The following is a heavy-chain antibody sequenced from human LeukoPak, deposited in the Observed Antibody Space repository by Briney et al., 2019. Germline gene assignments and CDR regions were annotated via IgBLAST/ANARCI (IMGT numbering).Heavy chain of an antibody. Sequence: GGTLRLSCAASGFTFSDYGMSWVRQAPGKGLEWISSISSTGGTTYYADSVKGRFTISRDNSKNTLFLQVNSLRAEDTAIYYCAKNGDRGAYCSGGSCYPYYYYYMDVWGKGTTVTISS. V-gene: IGHV3-23*01. CDR2: ISSTGGTT. D-gene: IGHD2-15*01. CDR1: GFTFSDYG. CDR3: AKNGDRGAYCSGGSCYPYYYYYMDV. J-gene: IGHJ6*03.